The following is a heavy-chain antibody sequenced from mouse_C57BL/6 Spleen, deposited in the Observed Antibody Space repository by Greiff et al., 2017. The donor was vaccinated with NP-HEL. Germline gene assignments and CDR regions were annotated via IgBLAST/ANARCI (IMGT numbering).Heavy chain of an antibody. Sequence: VQLQQSGAELVKPGASVKLSCKASGYTFTSYWMQWVKQRPGQGLEWIGEIDPSDSYTNYNQKFKGKATLTVDTSSSTAYMQLSSLTSEDSAVYYCAIITTVVADYWGQGTTLTVSS. CDR1: GYTFTSYW. CDR3: AIITTVVADY. CDR2: IDPSDSYT. V-gene: IGHV1-50*01. D-gene: IGHD1-1*01. J-gene: IGHJ2*01.